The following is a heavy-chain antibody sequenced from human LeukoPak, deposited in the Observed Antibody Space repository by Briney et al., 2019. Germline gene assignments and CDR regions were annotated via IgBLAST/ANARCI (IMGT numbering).Heavy chain of an antibody. Sequence: SETLSLTCTVSGGSISSYYWSWIRQPPGKGLEWIGYIYYSGSTNYNPSLKSRVTISADTSKNQFSLKLSSVTAADTAVYYCARHLPSPTAMAPFDYWGQGTLVTVSS. V-gene: IGHV4-59*08. CDR2: IYYSGST. CDR1: GGSISSYY. J-gene: IGHJ4*02. D-gene: IGHD5-18*01. CDR3: ARHLPSPTAMAPFDY.